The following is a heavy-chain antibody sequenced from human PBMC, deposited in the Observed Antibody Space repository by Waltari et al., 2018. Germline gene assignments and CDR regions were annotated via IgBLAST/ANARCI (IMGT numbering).Heavy chain of an antibody. CDR2: ISGSGGST. V-gene: IGHV3-23*01. Sequence: EVQLLESGGGLVQPGGSLRLSCAASGFTFSSYAMSWVRQAPGQGLEWVSAISGSGGSTYYADSVKGRFTISRDNSKNTLYLQMNSLRAEDTAVYYCAKQLGYCSGGSCYSYYYYGMDVWGQGTTVTVSS. CDR3: AKQLGYCSGGSCYSYYYYGMDV. J-gene: IGHJ6*02. CDR1: GFTFSSYA. D-gene: IGHD2-15*01.